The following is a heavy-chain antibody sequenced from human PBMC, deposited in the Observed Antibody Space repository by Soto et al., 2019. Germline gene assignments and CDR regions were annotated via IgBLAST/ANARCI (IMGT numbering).Heavy chain of an antibody. Sequence: ASVKVSCKAPRDTFTSYCINWVRQAPGQGLEWMGVINPHGGSTAYAQKFKGRVTLTRDTSASTVYMEVSSLTSEDTAVYDCARDMHAGFTHYFDPWGQGTLVTVSS. V-gene: IGHV1-46*01. CDR3: ARDMHAGFTHYFDP. D-gene: IGHD1-26*01. CDR2: INPHGGST. CDR1: RDTFTSYC. J-gene: IGHJ5*02.